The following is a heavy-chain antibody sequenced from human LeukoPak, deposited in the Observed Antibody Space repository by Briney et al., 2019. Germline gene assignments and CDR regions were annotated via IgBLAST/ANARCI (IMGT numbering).Heavy chain of an antibody. CDR1: GFTFSSYS. D-gene: IGHD3-22*01. Sequence: GGSLRLSCAASGFTFSSYSMNWVRQAPGKGLEWVSSISSSSYIYYADSVKGRFTISRDNAKNSLYLQMNSLRAEDTAVYYCAATWGSSGSDYWGQGTLVTVSS. CDR3: AATWGSSGSDY. J-gene: IGHJ4*02. V-gene: IGHV3-21*01. CDR2: ISSSSYI.